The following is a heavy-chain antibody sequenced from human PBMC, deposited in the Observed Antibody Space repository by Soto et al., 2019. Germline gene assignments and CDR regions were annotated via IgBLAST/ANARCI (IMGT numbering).Heavy chain of an antibody. CDR3: TKAPVVWGSSWYFDL. Sequence: VQLLESGGGLVQPGGTLRLSCAASGFKFSNSAMTWVRQAPGKGLECVSSISGSGGSTYYADSVKGRFTISRDNSNNTLYLQMNIVGAEDTAVYYCTKAPVVWGSSWYFDLWGRGTLVTVSS. V-gene: IGHV3-23*01. J-gene: IGHJ2*01. CDR2: ISGSGGST. D-gene: IGHD7-27*01. CDR1: GFKFSNSA.